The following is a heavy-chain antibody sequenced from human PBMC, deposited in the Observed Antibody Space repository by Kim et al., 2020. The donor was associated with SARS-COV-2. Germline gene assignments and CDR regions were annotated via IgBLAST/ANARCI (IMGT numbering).Heavy chain of an antibody. CDR2: ISSSSSYI. CDR1: GFTFSSYS. CDR3: ARDGRETGLFDARGMDV. D-gene: IGHD1-26*01. V-gene: IGHV3-21*01. Sequence: GGSLRLSCAASGFTFSSYSMNWVRQAPGKGLEWVSSISSSSSYIYYADSVKGRFTISRDNAKNSLYLQMNSLRAEDTAVYYCARDGRETGLFDARGMDVWGQGTTVTVSS. J-gene: IGHJ6*02.